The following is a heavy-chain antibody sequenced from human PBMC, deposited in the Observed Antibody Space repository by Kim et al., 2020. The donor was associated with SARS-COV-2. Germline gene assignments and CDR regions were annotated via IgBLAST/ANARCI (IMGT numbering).Heavy chain of an antibody. Sequence: LQSRVTISVDTSKNQFALKLSSVTAADTAVYYCARGTFSYYGSGGYFDYWGQGTLVTVSS. D-gene: IGHD3-10*01. V-gene: IGHV4-31*02. CDR3: ARGTFSYYGSGGYFDY. J-gene: IGHJ4*02.